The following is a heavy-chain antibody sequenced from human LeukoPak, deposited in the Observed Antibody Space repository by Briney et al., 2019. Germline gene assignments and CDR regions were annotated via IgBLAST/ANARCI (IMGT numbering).Heavy chain of an antibody. CDR2: IIPILGIA. CDR1: GYTFTNYG. CDR3: ARDLGGGDGMDV. J-gene: IGHJ6*02. D-gene: IGHD2-21*01. V-gene: IGHV1-69*04. Sequence: ASVKVSCKTSGYTFTNYGVSWVRQAPGQGLEWMGRIIPILGIANYAQKFQGRVTITADKSTSTAYMELSSLRSEDTAVYYCARDLGGGDGMDVWGQGTTVTVSS.